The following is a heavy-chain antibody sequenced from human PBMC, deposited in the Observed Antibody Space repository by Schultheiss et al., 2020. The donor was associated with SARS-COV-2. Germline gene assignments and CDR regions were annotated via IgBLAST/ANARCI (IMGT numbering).Heavy chain of an antibody. CDR2: ISYDGSNK. D-gene: IGHD1-1*01. CDR3: AKRPGTTRGDAFDI. Sequence: GGSLRLSCAASGFTFSSYAMSWVRQAPGKGLEWVAVISYDGSNKYYADSVKGRFTISRDNSKNTLYLQMNSLRAEDTALYYCAKRPGTTRGDAFDIWGQGTMVTVSS. V-gene: IGHV3-30*18. J-gene: IGHJ3*02. CDR1: GFTFSSYA.